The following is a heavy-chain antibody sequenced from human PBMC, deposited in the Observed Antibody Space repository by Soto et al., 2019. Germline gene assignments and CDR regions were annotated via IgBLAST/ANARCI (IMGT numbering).Heavy chain of an antibody. CDR1: GGSIGTGAYY. CDR2: SYYSWST. V-gene: IGHV4-31*03. Sequence: PSETLSLTCIVSGGSIGTGAYYWTWIRQLPGKGLEWIGHSYYSWSTYYNPSLKSRVTISVDTSKNQFSLKLSSVTASDTDVYYCARERGYILSGEYYYYRVAFWGPGTTVTVSS. D-gene: IGHD7-27*01. J-gene: IGHJ6*01. CDR3: ARERGYILSGEYYYYRVAF.